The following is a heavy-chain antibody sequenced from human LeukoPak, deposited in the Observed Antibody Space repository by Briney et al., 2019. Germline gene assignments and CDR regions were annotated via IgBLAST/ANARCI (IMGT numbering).Heavy chain of an antibody. CDR1: GFTFSIYS. D-gene: IGHD2-2*01. CDR2: IDSSGNYI. CDR3: SRRYCSGTNCYSFDY. J-gene: IGHJ4*02. V-gene: IGHV3-21*01. Sequence: GGSLRLSCAASGFTFSIYSMNWVRQVPGKGLEWVSSIDSSGNYIYYADSLKGRFTISRDNAKNSLYLQMNSLRAEDTAVYYCSRRYCSGTNCYSFDYWGQGTLVTVSS.